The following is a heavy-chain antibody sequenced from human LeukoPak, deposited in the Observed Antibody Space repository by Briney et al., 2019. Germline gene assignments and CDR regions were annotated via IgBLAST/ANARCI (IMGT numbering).Heavy chain of an antibody. D-gene: IGHD6-13*01. CDR3: AIIAAAGLPYFDY. J-gene: IGHJ4*02. CDR2: INPNSGGT. CDR1: GYTFTGYY. V-gene: IGHV1-2*02. Sequence: RASVKVSCKASGYTFTGYYMHWVRQAPGQGLEWMGWINPNSGGTNYAQKFQGRVTMTRDTSISTAYMELSRLRSDDTAVYYCAIIAAAGLPYFDYWGQGTLVTVSS.